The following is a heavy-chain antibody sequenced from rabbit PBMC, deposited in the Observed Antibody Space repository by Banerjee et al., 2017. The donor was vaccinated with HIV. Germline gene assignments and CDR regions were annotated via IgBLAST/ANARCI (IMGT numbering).Heavy chain of an antibody. CDR2: IDPIFGGT. J-gene: IGHJ3*01. D-gene: IGHD6-1*01. V-gene: IGHV1S40*01. Sequence: QSLEESGGDLVKPGASLTLTCTASGFSFSSSYFMSWVRQAPGKGLEWIGYIDPIFGGTNYASWVNGRFTISSHNAQNTLYLQLNSLTAADTATYFCARDSDTDYGYGDRLDLWGPGTLVTVS. CDR3: ARDSDTDYGYGDRLDL. CDR1: GFSFSSSYF.